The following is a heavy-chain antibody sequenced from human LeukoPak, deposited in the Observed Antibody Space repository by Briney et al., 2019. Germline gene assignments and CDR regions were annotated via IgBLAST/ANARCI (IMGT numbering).Heavy chain of an antibody. V-gene: IGHV3-21*01. Sequence: GGSLRLSCAASGFTFSSYSMNWVRQAPGKGLEWVSSISSSSGYIYYADSVKGRFTISRDNAKNSLYLQMNSLRAEDTAVYYCASSDSSGYYYDYWGQGTLVTVSS. D-gene: IGHD3-22*01. J-gene: IGHJ4*02. CDR3: ASSDSSGYYYDY. CDR2: ISSSSGYI. CDR1: GFTFSSYS.